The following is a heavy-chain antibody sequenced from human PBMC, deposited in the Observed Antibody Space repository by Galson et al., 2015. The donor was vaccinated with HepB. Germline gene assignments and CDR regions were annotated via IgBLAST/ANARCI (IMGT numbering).Heavy chain of an antibody. D-gene: IGHD6-19*01. CDR1: GFSLSTDGVR. J-gene: IGHJ3*01. V-gene: IGHV2-70*04. CDR3: ARVPGWGDLFEA. Sequence: PALVKPTQTLTLTCTFSGFSLSTDGVRVGWLRQSPGKALEWVARIDWDDDKFYRTSLKTRLTISKDTSKNQVVLTMTNMDPVDTGHFFRARVPGWGDLFEAWGQGTMVTVSS. CDR2: IDWDDDK.